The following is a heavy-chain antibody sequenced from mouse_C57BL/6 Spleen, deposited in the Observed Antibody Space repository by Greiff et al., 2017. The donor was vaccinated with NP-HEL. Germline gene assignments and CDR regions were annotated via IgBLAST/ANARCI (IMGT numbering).Heavy chain of an antibody. CDR1: GYSFTGYY. V-gene: IGHV1-42*01. CDR2: INPSTGGT. CDR3: ARWEYYFDY. Sequence: EVQLQQSGPELVKPGASVKISCKASGYSFTGYYMNWVKQSPEKSLEWIGEINPSTGGTTYNQKFKAKATLTVDKSSSTAYMQLESLTSEDSAVYYCARWEYYFDYWGQGTTLTVSS. D-gene: IGHD4-1*01. J-gene: IGHJ2*01.